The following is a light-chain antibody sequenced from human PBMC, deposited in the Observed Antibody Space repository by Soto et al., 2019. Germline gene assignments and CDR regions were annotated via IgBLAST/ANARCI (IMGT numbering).Light chain of an antibody. CDR2: DAS. Sequence: GDRVTITCRASQGISSALAWYQQKPRKAPKLLIYDASSLESGVPSRFSGSGSGTDFTLTISSLQPEDFATYYCQQFNSYPLTFGGGTKVDIK. V-gene: IGKV1-13*02. CDR1: QGISSA. J-gene: IGKJ4*01. CDR3: QQFNSYPLT.